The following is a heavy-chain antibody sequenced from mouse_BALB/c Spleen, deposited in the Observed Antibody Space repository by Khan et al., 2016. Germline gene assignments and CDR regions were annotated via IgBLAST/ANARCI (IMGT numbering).Heavy chain of an antibody. Sequence: VQLQESGPGLVAPSQSLSITCTVSGFSLTGYGVNWVSQPPGKGLEWMGMIRGDGSTEYNTAIQSRLSIRKENSKSKVFLKMNSLETDDTARYYCASVCGDYWGQGTSVTVSS. CDR1: GFSLTGYG. V-gene: IGHV2-6-7*01. CDR3: ASVCGDY. J-gene: IGHJ4*01. CDR2: IRGDGST. D-gene: IGHD2-10*02.